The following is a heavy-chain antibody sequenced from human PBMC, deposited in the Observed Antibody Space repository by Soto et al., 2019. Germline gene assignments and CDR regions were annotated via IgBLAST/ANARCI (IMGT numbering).Heavy chain of an antibody. D-gene: IGHD3-22*01. CDR3: ARDRYYDDTGLYYESAD. Sequence: QVQLVQSGAEVKKPGSSVKVSCKASGGTFGNYGISWVRQAPGQGLEWMGGILPRLGLTKSAQRFQGRVTFTADESTNTAYTELSSLRSEDSAVFYCARDRYYDDTGLYYESADWGQGTLVTVSS. J-gene: IGHJ4*02. CDR2: ILPRLGLT. V-gene: IGHV1-69*01. CDR1: GGTFGNYG.